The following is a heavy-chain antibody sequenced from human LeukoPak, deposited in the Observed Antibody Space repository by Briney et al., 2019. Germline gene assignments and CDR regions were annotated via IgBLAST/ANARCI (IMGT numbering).Heavy chain of an antibody. J-gene: IGHJ4*02. Sequence: KPSETLSLTCTVSGASINSISYYWGWIRQPPGKGREWIGSIFYSGSTYYNPSLKSRVSISVDTSKDQFSLKLTSVTAADTALYYCARQQYPIWFGVDYWGQGILVTVSS. CDR2: IFYSGST. CDR1: GASINSISYY. CDR3: ARQQYPIWFGVDY. V-gene: IGHV4-39*01. D-gene: IGHD3-10*01.